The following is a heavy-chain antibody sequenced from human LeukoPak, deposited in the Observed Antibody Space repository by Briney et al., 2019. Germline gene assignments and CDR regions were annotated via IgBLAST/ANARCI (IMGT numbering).Heavy chain of an antibody. V-gene: IGHV7-4-1*02. Sequence: ASVKVSCKASGYTFTNYAINWVRQAPGRGLEWMGWITTDTGNPTYAQGFTGRFVFSLDTSVTTAYLQITSLKAEDTAVYYCARDGARLDIWGQGAMVSVSS. CDR1: GYTFTNYA. CDR3: ARDGARLDI. J-gene: IGHJ3*02. D-gene: IGHD4/OR15-4a*01. CDR2: ITTDTGNP.